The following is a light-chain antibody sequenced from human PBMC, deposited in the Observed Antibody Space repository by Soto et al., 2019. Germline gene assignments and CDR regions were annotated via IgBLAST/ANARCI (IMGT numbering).Light chain of an antibody. CDR1: QSVSSN. CDR3: QQYNNYPPVT. CDR2: GAS. J-gene: IGKJ2*01. V-gene: IGKV3-15*01. Sequence: EIVMTQSPATLSVSPGERATLSCRASQSVSSNLAWYQQKPGQAPRLLIYGASTRATGIPARFSGSGSGTEFTLTIGSLPSEDFAVYYCQQYNNYPPVTFGQGTKLEIK.